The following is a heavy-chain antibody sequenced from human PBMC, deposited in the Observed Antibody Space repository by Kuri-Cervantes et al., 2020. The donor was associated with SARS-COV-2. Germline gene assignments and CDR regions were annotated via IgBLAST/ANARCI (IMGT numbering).Heavy chain of an antibody. CDR3: TAPSSTSCYFCAFDI. D-gene: IGHD2-2*01. Sequence: GGSLRLSCAASGFTFSSYSMNWVRQAPGKGLEWVSSISSSSSYIYYADSVKGRFTISRDNAKNSLYLQMNSLRAEDTAVYYCTAPSSTSCYFCAFDIWGQGTMVTVSS. CDR1: GFTFSSYS. J-gene: IGHJ3*02. V-gene: IGHV3-21*01. CDR2: ISSSSSYI.